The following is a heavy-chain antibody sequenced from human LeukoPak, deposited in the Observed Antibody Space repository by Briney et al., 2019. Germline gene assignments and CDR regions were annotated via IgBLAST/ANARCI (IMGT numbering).Heavy chain of an antibody. J-gene: IGHJ4*02. D-gene: IGHD6-13*01. CDR1: GYTLTELS. V-gene: IGHV1-24*01. CDR2: FDPEDGET. Sequence: ASVKVSCKVSGYTLTELSMHWVRQAPGKGLEWMGGFDPEDGETIYAQKFQGRVTMTKDTSTDTAYMELSSLRSEDTAVYYCATHFLLGIAATDYWGQGTLVTVSS. CDR3: ATHFLLGIAATDY.